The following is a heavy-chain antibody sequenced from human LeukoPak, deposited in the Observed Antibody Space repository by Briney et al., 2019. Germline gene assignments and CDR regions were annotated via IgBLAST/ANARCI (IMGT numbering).Heavy chain of an antibody. CDR3: AKDAGVVVAATYYFDY. Sequence: PGGSLRLSCAASGFTFSSYGMHWVRQAPGKGLEWVAFIRYDGSNKYYADSVKGRFTISRDNSKNTLYLQMNSLRAEDTAVYYCAKDAGVVVAATYYFDYWGQGTLVTVSS. CDR2: IRYDGSNK. CDR1: GFTFSSYG. D-gene: IGHD2-15*01. V-gene: IGHV3-30*02. J-gene: IGHJ4*02.